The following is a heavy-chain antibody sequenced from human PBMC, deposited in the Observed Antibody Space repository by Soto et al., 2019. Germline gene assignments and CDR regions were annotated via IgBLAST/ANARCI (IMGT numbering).Heavy chain of an antibody. D-gene: IGHD3-22*01. CDR3: ARRGRSGYEN. Sequence: QVQLQESGPGLVKASQTLSFTCIVSGDSITSGGYYWSWIRQLPGKGLEWIGYISYSGITNYNPSLESRISMSLDMSKNEVSLEMRSVTAADTAVYYCARRGRSGYENWGQGTLATVSS. CDR2: ISYSGIT. CDR1: GDSITSGGYY. J-gene: IGHJ4*02. V-gene: IGHV4-31*03.